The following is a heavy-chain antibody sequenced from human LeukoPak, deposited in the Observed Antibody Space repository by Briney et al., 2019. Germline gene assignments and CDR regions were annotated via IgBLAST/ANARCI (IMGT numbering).Heavy chain of an antibody. V-gene: IGHV3-33*01. Sequence: GGSLRLSCAASGFTFSSYGMHWVRQAPGKGLEWVAVIWYDGTNKYYADSVKGRFTISRDNSKNTLYLQMKSLRAEDTAVYYCARDWGRSGSNFDYWGQGTLVTVSS. J-gene: IGHJ4*02. CDR1: GFTFSSYG. D-gene: IGHD3-3*01. CDR2: IWYDGTNK. CDR3: ARDWGRSGSNFDY.